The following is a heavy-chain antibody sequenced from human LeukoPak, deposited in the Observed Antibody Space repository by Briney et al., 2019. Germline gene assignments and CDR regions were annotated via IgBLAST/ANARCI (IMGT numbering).Heavy chain of an antibody. CDR2: ISGSGTTK. CDR1: GFTFSSYS. D-gene: IGHD1-26*01. Sequence: PGGSLRLSCAASGFTFSSYSIYWVRQTPGKGLEWVSYISGSGTTKYYADSVKGRFTISRDNAKNSLYLQMNSLRADDTAVYYCARGGSYVHYWGQGTLVTVSS. CDR3: ARGGSYVHY. J-gene: IGHJ4*02. V-gene: IGHV3-48*04.